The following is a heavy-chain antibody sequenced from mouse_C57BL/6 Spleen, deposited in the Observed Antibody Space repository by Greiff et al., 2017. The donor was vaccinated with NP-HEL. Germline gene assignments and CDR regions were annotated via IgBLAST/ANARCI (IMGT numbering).Heavy chain of an antibody. V-gene: IGHV1-64*01. CDR2: IHPNSGST. CDR1: GYTFTSYW. D-gene: IGHD3-2*02. J-gene: IGHJ4*01. Sequence: QVQLQQPGAELVKPGASVKLSCKASGYTFTSYWMHWVKQRPGQGLEWIGMIHPNSGSTNYNEKFKSKATLTVDKSSSTAYMQLSSLTSEDSAVYYGARPSTTAQATWAMDYWGQGTSVTVSS. CDR3: ARPSTTAQATWAMDY.